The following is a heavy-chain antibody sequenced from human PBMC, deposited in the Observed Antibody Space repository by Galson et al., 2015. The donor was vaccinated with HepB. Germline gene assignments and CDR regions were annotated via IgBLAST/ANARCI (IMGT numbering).Heavy chain of an antibody. J-gene: IGHJ4*02. D-gene: IGHD6-13*01. CDR2: ISGSGGST. Sequence: SLRLSCAASGFTFSSYAMSWARQAPGKGLEWVSAISGSGGSTYYADSVKGRFTISRDNSKNTLYLQMNSLRAEDTAVYYCAKSRSWSMVEAYSSSWAPYFDYWGQGTLVTVSS. CDR3: AKSRSWSMVEAYSSSWAPYFDY. V-gene: IGHV3-23*01. CDR1: GFTFSSYA.